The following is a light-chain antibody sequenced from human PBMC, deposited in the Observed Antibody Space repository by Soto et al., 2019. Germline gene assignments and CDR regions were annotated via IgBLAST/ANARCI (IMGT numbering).Light chain of an antibody. J-gene: IGKJ5*01. CDR1: QTVRNNY. CDR2: DAS. Sequence: EIVMTQSPATLSVSPGERATLSCRASQTVRNNYLAWYQQKPGQAPRLLIYDASSRATGIPARFSGSGSGTDFTLTITPLEPEDSAVYFCQQYGNSPITFGQGTRLEIK. CDR3: QQYGNSPIT. V-gene: IGKV3-20*01.